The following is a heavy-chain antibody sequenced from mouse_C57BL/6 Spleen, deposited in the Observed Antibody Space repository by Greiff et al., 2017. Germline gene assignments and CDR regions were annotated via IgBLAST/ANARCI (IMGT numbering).Heavy chain of an antibody. J-gene: IGHJ2*01. CDR1: GYTFTDYE. CDR3: TKGPLSLLSY. Sequence: VKLQQSGAELVRPGASVTLSCKASGYTFTDYEMHWVKQTPVHGLEWIGAIDPETGGTAYNQKFKGKAILTADKSSSTAYMELRSLTSEDSAVYYCTKGPLSLLSYWGQGTTLTVSS. CDR2: IDPETGGT. V-gene: IGHV1-15*01. D-gene: IGHD1-2*01.